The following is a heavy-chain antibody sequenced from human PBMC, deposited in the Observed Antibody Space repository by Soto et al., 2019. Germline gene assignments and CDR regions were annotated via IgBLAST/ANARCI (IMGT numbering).Heavy chain of an antibody. J-gene: IGHJ4*02. CDR2: INDGNGNT. CDR3: ARDVGATGD. V-gene: IGHV1-3*01. Sequence: QVQLVQSGAEVQNPGASVTVSCKASGYTVTSYAMHWVRQAPGQRLEWMGWINDGNGNTKYSQKFKGRVTITRDPSASTADMGGGSLGSEDTAVYYCARDVGATGDWGQGTRVTVSS. D-gene: IGHD1-26*01. CDR1: GYTVTSYA.